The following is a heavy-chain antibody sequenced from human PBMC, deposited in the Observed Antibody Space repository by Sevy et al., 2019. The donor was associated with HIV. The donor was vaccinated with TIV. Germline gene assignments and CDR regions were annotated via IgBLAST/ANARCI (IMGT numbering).Heavy chain of an antibody. CDR1: GFTFSTYE. Sequence: GGSLRLSCSASGFTFSTYEMNWVRQVPGKGLEWISYISNSGDTIYYADSVKGRFTISRDNDKKSLFLQMNSLRLEDTAFYYCAGRGGAFDRGFDPWGRGTLVTVSS. CDR3: AGRGGAFDRGFDP. D-gene: IGHD3-22*01. J-gene: IGHJ5*02. CDR2: ISNSGDTI. V-gene: IGHV3-48*03.